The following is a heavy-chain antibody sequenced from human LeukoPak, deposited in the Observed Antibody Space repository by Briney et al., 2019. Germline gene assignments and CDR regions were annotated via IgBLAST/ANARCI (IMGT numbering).Heavy chain of an antibody. J-gene: IGHJ4*02. Sequence: PSETLSLTCAVYGGSFSGYYWSWIRQPPGKGLEWIGEINHSGSTNYNPSLKSRVTISVDTSKNQFSLKLSSVTAADTAVYYCARGRAMVRGVIIGTGPRGFLDYWGQGTLVTVSS. V-gene: IGHV4-34*01. CDR1: GGSFSGYY. CDR2: INHSGST. D-gene: IGHD3-10*01. CDR3: ARGRAMVRGVIIGTGPRGFLDY.